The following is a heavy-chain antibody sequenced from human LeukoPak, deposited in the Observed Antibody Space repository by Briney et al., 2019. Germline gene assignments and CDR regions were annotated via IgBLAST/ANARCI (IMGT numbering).Heavy chain of an antibody. V-gene: IGHV3-33*01. CDR2: IWYDGSNK. CDR1: GFTFSSYG. J-gene: IGHJ4*02. D-gene: IGHD2-2*01. Sequence: GGSLRLSCAASGFTFSSYGMHWVRPAPGKGLEWVAVIWYDGSNKYYADSVKGRFTISRDNSKNTLYLQMNSLRAEDTAVYYCARALIVVVPAAMDYWGQGTLVTVSS. CDR3: ARALIVVVPAAMDY.